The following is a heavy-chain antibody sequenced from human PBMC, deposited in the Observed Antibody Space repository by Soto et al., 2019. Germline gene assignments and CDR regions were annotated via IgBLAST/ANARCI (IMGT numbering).Heavy chain of an antibody. CDR1: EFTFSSYS. J-gene: IGHJ6*03. Sequence: GGSLRLSCIASEFTFSSYSMNWVRQAPGKGLEWVSFFCGSSNTIYYADSSKGRFTISRDNSKNTLYLQMHSLRAEDTAVFYCAREFKGEAAVGYYYYMDVWGKGTTVTVSS. CDR2: FCGSSNTI. CDR3: AREFKGEAAVGYYYYMDV. V-gene: IGHV3-48*01. D-gene: IGHD6-19*01.